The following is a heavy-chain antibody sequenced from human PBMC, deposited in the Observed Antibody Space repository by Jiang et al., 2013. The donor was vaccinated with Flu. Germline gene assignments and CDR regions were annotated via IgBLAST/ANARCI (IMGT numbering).Heavy chain of an antibody. J-gene: IGHJ4*02. D-gene: IGHD3-22*01. CDR1: GSTFNTSA. V-gene: IGHV1-69*01. Sequence: SGAEVKKPGSSVRLSCQAIGSTFNTSAVNWVRQAPGEGLEWMGGFIPLFDTTDYAANYAQKFRGRLTITVHEATSTSYMDLRSLRSEDTAIYYCVKTYFFDSRGYYGWHSWGQGTLVTVSS. CDR3: VKTYFFDSRGYYGWHS. CDR2: FIPLFDTTDYAA.